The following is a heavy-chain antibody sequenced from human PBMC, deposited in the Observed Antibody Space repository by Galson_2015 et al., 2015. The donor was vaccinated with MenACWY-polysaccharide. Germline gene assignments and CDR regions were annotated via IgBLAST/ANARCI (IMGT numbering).Heavy chain of an antibody. Sequence: SLRLSCAASGFTFRNYGMYWVRPAPGKGLEWVTVISYDGSDKYYADSVRGRFTISRDNSKNTLYLQMNSLRAEDTAVYYCAAWRRTCYFDYWGQGTLVTVSS. CDR2: ISYDGSDK. D-gene: IGHD1-1*01. CDR1: GFTFRNYG. J-gene: IGHJ4*02. V-gene: IGHV3-30*03. CDR3: AAWRRTCYFDY.